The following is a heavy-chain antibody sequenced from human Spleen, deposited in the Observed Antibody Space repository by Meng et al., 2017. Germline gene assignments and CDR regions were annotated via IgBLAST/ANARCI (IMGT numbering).Heavy chain of an antibody. CDR2: SDHFGNT. V-gene: IGHV4-39*07. J-gene: IGHJ5*02. Sequence: QPQLQESGPGLVKPSEALPLTCSVSGGSISTSGYYWGWIRQPTGKGLEWSGGSDHFGNTIYTPSLKGRLTISVDTSKNQISLRLSSVIAADTAVYYCVYFWSGYFTSGQGTLVTVSS. CDR1: GGSISTSGYY. CDR3: VYFWSGYFT. D-gene: IGHD3-3*01.